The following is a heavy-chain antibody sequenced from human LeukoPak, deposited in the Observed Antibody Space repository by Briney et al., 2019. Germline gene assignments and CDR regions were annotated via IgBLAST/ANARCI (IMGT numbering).Heavy chain of an antibody. CDR1: GYSFSGFW. D-gene: IGHD1-1*01. J-gene: IGHJ3*02. CDR3: ARRVWNDVSYAFDI. CDR2: IYPDDSET. Sequence: GESLKISCIGSGYSFSGFWIVWLRQMTGKGLEWMGIIYPDDSETRYSPSFQGQVIMSVDKSINTAYLQWSSLKASDTAMYYCARRVWNDVSYAFDIWGQGTMVTVSS. V-gene: IGHV5-51*01.